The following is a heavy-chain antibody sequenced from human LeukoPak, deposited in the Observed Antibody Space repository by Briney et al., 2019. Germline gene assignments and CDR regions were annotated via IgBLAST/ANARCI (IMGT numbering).Heavy chain of an antibody. D-gene: IGHD7-27*01. V-gene: IGHV6-1*01. CDR1: GDSVSSNSAA. Sequence: SQTLSLTCAISGDSVSSNSAAWDWIRQSPSRGLEWVGRTYYRSKWIFDYAVSVKSRMTINPDTSKNHFSLQLNSVTPEDTAVYYCSRQTVLGNWFDPWGQGTLDTVSS. CDR2: TYYRSKWIF. J-gene: IGHJ5*02. CDR3: SRQTVLGNWFDP.